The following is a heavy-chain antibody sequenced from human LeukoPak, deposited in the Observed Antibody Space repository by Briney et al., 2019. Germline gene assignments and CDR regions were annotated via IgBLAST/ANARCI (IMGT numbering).Heavy chain of an antibody. J-gene: IGHJ5*02. CDR1: GYTFTSYG. CDR2: ISAYNGNT. Sequence: ASVKVSCKASGYTFTSYGISWVRQAPGQGLEWMGWISAYNGNTNYAQKLQGRVTMTTDTSTSTAYMELRRLRSDDTAVYYCAGLGYCSSTSFYWFDPWGQGTLVTVSS. CDR3: AGLGYCSSTSFYWFDP. V-gene: IGHV1-18*01. D-gene: IGHD2-2*01.